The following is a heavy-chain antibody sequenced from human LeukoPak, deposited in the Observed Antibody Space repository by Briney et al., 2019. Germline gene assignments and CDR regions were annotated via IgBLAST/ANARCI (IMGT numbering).Heavy chain of an antibody. V-gene: IGHV3-30*04. CDR3: ARERSSSWYLIAGGAFDI. Sequence: GGSLRLSCAASGFTFSSYAMHWVRQAPGKGLEWVAVISYDGSNKYYADSVKGRFTISRDNSKNTLYLQMNSLRAADTAVYYCARERSSSWYLIAGGAFDIWGQGTMVTVSS. CDR2: ISYDGSNK. D-gene: IGHD6-13*01. CDR1: GFTFSSYA. J-gene: IGHJ3*02.